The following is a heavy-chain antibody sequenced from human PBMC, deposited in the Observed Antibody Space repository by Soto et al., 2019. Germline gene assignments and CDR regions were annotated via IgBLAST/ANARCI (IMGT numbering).Heavy chain of an antibody. V-gene: IGHV3-53*01. CDR3: VSRIPSWVFDY. J-gene: IGHJ4*01. Sequence: GGSLRLSCGASGLSVSDNYMGWVRQAPGRGLEWVPVMYAGGDTHYADSVKGRFTISRDKSENTLYLQMNSLRDEDTGVYFCVSRIPSWVFDYWGLGTLVTVSS. D-gene: IGHD2-21*01. CDR1: GLSVSDNY. CDR2: MYAGGDT.